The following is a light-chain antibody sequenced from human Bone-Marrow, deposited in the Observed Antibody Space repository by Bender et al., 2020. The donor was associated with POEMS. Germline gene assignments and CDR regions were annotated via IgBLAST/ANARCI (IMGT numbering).Light chain of an antibody. CDR1: TSDVGGYDF. CDR2: DVS. V-gene: IGLV2-14*03. J-gene: IGLJ1*01. Sequence: QSALTQPASVSGSPGQAITISCSGTTSDVGGYDFVSWYQQHPGKAPKLIIYDVSNRPSGVSNRFSGSKSGNTASLTISVRQAEDEADYYCSSYTSSSTNVFGTGTKVTVL. CDR3: SSYTSSSTNV.